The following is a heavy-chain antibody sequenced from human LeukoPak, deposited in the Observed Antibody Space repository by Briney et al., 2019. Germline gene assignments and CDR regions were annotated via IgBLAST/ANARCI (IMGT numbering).Heavy chain of an antibody. CDR3: ATDKSYFDSRSHQGFDY. D-gene: IGHD3-10*01. Sequence: PGGSLRLSCAASGFTFSSYAMSWVRQAPGKGLEWVSAISGSGGSTYYADSVKGRFTISRDNSKNTLYLQMSSLRAEDTAVYYCATDKSYFDSRSHQGFDYWGQGTLVTVSS. CDR2: ISGSGGST. J-gene: IGHJ4*02. CDR1: GFTFSSYA. V-gene: IGHV3-23*01.